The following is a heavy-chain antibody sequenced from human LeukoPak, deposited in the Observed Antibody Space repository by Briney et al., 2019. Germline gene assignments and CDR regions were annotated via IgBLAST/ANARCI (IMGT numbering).Heavy chain of an antibody. D-gene: IGHD5-18*01. V-gene: IGHV4-38-2*02. CDR1: GYSISSGYY. CDR2: IYHSGST. Sequence: PSETLSLTCTVSGYSISSGYYWGWIRQPPGKGLEWIGSIYHSGSTYYNPSLKSRVTISVDTSKNQFSLKLSSVTAADTAVYYCARQYSYGYGTGPYYFDYWGQGTLVTVSS. CDR3: ARQYSYGYGTGPYYFDY. J-gene: IGHJ4*02.